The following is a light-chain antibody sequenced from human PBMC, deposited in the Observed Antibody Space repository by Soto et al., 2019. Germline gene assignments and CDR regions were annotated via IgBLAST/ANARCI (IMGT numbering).Light chain of an antibody. V-gene: IGKV1-33*01. CDR2: AAS. CDR3: QQYHNLPLT. CDR1: QDITNY. Sequence: DIQMTQSPSSLSASVGDRVTITCQASQDITNYVNWYFQKPGKAPKLLISAASNSETGVPSRFSGSGSVTHFTFTISSLQPEDIATYYCQQYHNLPLTFGGGTKVEIK. J-gene: IGKJ4*01.